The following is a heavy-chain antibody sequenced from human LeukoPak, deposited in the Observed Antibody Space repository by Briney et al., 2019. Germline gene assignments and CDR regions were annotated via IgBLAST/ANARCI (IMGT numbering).Heavy chain of an antibody. J-gene: IGHJ4*02. Sequence: SETLSLTCTVSGGSIRSYYWNWIRQPPGKGLEWIGYIHYSGRTDYNPSLKSRVTISIDTSKNQFSLKVNSVTAADTAVYYCASLTLSDTSGYGEFDYWGQGTLVTVSS. CDR3: ASLTLSDTSGYGEFDY. CDR2: IHYSGRT. CDR1: GGSIRSYY. V-gene: IGHV4-59*08. D-gene: IGHD3-22*01.